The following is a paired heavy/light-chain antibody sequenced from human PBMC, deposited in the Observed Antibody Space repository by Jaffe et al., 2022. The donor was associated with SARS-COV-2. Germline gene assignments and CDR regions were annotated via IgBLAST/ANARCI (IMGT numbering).Light chain of an antibody. CDR1: QSVSSSY. CDR3: QQYGSSPRIT. J-gene: IGKJ5*01. V-gene: IGKV3-20*01. Sequence: EIVLTQSPGTLSLSPGERATLSCRASQSVSSSYLAWYQQKPGQAPRLLIYGASSRATGIPDRFSGSGSGTDFTLTISRLEPEDFAVYYCQQYGSSPRITFGQGTRLEIK. CDR2: GAS.
Heavy chain of an antibody. D-gene: IGHD3-10*01. V-gene: IGHV2-5*02. CDR2: IYWDDDK. Sequence: QITLKESGPTLVKPTQTLTLTCTFSGFSLSTSGVGVGWIRQPPGKALEWLALIYWDDDKRYSPSLKSRLTITKDTSKNQVVLTMTNMDPVDTATYYCAHLTYGSGSYRYYYYYGMDVWGQGTTVTVSS. CDR3: AHLTYGSGSYRYYYYYGMDV. J-gene: IGHJ6*02. CDR1: GFSLSTSGVG.